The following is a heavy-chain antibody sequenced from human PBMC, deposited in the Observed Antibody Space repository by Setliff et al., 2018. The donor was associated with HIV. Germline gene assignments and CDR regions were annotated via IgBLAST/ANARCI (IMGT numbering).Heavy chain of an antibody. CDR1: AGSISSYY. J-gene: IGHJ3*02. CDR3: ARLGPDGYNSRHDAFDI. Sequence: SETLSLTCTVAAGSISSYYWSWIRQPPGKGLEWIGYIHTSGSTNYNPSRKSRVTISVDTSKNQFSLKLSSVTAADTAVYYCARLGPDGYNSRHDAFDIWGQGTMVTVSS. V-gene: IGHV4-4*08. D-gene: IGHD5-12*01. CDR2: IHTSGST.